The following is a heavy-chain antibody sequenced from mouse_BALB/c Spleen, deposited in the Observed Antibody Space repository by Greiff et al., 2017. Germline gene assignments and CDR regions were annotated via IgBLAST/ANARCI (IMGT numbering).Heavy chain of an antibody. CDR3: ARGGITTVEGPFLSPYFDY. J-gene: IGHJ2*01. CDR2: INPSTGYT. CDR1: GYTFTSYW. D-gene: IGHD1-1*01. Sequence: LQESGAELARPGASVKLSCKASGYTFTSYWMHWVKQRPGQGLEWIGYINPSTGYTEYNQKFKDKATLTADKSSSTAYMQLSSLTSEDSAVYYCARGGITTVEGPFLSPYFDYWGQGTTLTVSS. V-gene: IGHV1-4*01.